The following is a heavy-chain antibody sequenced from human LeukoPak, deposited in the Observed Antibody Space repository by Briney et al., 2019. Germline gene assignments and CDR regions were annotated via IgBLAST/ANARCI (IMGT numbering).Heavy chain of an antibody. CDR2: ISGSGGST. CDR1: GFTFSSYA. CDR3: AKTGPPYCGGDCYSPPYFDY. J-gene: IGHJ4*02. V-gene: IGHV3-23*01. Sequence: GGSLRLSCAASGFTFSSYAMSWVRQAPGKGLEWVSAISGSGGSTYYADSVKGRFTISRDNSKSTLYLQMNSLRAEDTAVYYCAKTGPPYCGGDCYSPPYFDYWGQGTLVTVSS. D-gene: IGHD2-21*02.